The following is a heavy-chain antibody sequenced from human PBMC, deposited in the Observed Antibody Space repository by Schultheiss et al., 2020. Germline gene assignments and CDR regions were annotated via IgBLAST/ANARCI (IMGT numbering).Heavy chain of an antibody. V-gene: IGHV1-2*02. D-gene: IGHD6-19*01. CDR1: GYTFTSYA. CDR2: INPNSGGT. CDR3: ARGLSIAVVNKLDYYYGMDV. J-gene: IGHJ6*02. Sequence: ASVKVSCKASGYTFTSYAISWVRQAPEQGLEWMGWINPNSGGTNYAQKFQGRVTMTRDTSISSTYMELSGLTSDDTAVYYCARGLSIAVVNKLDYYYGMDVWGQGTTVTVSS.